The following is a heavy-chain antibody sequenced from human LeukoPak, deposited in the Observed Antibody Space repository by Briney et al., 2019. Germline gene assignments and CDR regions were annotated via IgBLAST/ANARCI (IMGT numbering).Heavy chain of an antibody. V-gene: IGHV3-74*01. CDR2: INSDGSST. J-gene: IGHJ5*02. CDR1: GFTFTNYA. D-gene: IGHD5-24*01. CDR3: ARGRRDGYNSGWFDP. Sequence: PGGSLRLSCAASGFTFTNYAMSWVRQAPGKGLVWVSRINSDGSSTSYADSVKGRFTISRDNAKNTLYLQTNSLRAEDTAVYYCARGRRDGYNSGWFDPWGQGTLVTVSS.